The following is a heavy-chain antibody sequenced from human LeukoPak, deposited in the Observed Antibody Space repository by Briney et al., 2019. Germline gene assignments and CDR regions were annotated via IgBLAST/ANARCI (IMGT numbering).Heavy chain of an antibody. D-gene: IGHD3-22*01. J-gene: IGHJ6*03. CDR3: ARGRHDITMIVVVMTSVSYYLDV. CDR2: INPSGST. Sequence: ASETLSLTCAVYGGSFSGYHWTWIRQSPGKGLEWIGDINPSGSTYYNPSLKSRLTISVDTSKNQYSLKLRSVTAADTAVYYCARGRHDITMIVVVMTSVSYYLDVWGKGTTVTVS. V-gene: IGHV4-34*01. CDR1: GGSFSGYH.